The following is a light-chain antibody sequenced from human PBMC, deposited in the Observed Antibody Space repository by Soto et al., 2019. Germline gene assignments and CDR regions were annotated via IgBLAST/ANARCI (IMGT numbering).Light chain of an antibody. Sequence: QSVLTQPPSVSGAPGQRVTISCTGSSSNIGAGSDVHWYQQLPGTAPKLLIFAHNSRPSGVPDRFSGSTSGTSASLAITGLADDDAAYYYRPYYDSLRGGPLFGGGTKLTVL. CDR1: SSNIGAGSD. J-gene: IGLJ3*02. CDR2: AHN. V-gene: IGLV1-40*01. CDR3: PYYDSLRGGPL.